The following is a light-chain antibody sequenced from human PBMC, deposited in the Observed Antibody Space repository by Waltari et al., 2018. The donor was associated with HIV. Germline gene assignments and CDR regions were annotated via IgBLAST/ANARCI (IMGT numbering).Light chain of an antibody. CDR2: DVN. J-gene: IGLJ3*02. CDR3: CSYADDYTWV. V-gene: IGLV2-11*02. CDR1: SSDVGEYNY. Sequence: QSALTQPRSVSGSPGQSVTISCTGNSSDVGEYNYVSWYQQHPAKAPKLMIFDVNKRPSGVPDRFSGSKSGNTASLTISGLQAEDEADYYCCSYADDYTWVFGGGTKLTVL.